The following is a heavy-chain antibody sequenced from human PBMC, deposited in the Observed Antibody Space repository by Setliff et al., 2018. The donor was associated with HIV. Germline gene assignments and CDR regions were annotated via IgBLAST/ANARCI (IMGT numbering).Heavy chain of an antibody. CDR2: INPDSGAT. CDR3: ARVPYRSAWFSGGHDAFDV. Sequence: GASVKVSCKSSGYTFTAYYIHWVRQARGQGLEWMGWINPDSGATKYAEKFEGRVSLTRDTSINTVYMELSSLRSDDTAVYYCARVPYRSAWFSGGHDAFDVWGQGTMVTVSS. CDR1: GYTFTAYY. D-gene: IGHD6-19*01. V-gene: IGHV1-2*02. J-gene: IGHJ3*01.